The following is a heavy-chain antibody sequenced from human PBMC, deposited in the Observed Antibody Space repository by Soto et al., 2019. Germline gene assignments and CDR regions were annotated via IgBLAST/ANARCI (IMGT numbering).Heavy chain of an antibody. CDR2: ISYSGGT. CDR1: GGCIGGSTYY. V-gene: IGHV4-39*01. Sequence: LSLTCNVSGGCIGGSTYYWGWVRQPPGKGLEGIGCISYSGGTFYNPSLKRRVTISVDTSTNPFSLKLRSVTAADTAVYYCAGPFNYYHSSGYYRGPFAFWGQGTLVTVSS. CDR3: AGPFNYYHSSGYYRGPFAF. J-gene: IGHJ4*02. D-gene: IGHD3-22*01.